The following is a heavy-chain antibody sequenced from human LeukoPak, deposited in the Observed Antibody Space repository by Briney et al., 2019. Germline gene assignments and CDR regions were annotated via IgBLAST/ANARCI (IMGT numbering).Heavy chain of an antibody. CDR1: GFAFKNAW. V-gene: IGHV3-48*03. J-gene: IGHJ4*02. Sequence: PGGSLRLSCAASGFAFKNAWMSWVRQAPGKGLEWVSYISSSGSTIYYADSVKGRFTISRDNAKNSLYLQMNSLRAEDTAVYYCARVPSETQYCDYWGQGTLVTVSS. D-gene: IGHD2/OR15-2a*01. CDR2: ISSSGSTI. CDR3: ARVPSETQYCDY.